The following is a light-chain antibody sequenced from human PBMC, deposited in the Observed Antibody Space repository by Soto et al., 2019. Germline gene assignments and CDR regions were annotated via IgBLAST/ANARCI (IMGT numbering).Light chain of an antibody. CDR2: KAS. CDR3: QQYNSYSYT. Sequence: DIQMTQSPSSLSASVGDRVTITCRASQSISTWLAWYQQKPGKAPKPLIYKASSLESGVPSSFSGSGSGTEFTLTISSLQPDDFATYYCQQYNSYSYTFGQGTKVDIK. V-gene: IGKV1-5*03. CDR1: QSISTW. J-gene: IGKJ2*01.